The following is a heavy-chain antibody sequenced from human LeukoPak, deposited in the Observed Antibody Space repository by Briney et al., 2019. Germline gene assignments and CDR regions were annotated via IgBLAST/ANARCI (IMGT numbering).Heavy chain of an antibody. Sequence: GGSLRLSCAASGFTFSSYEMNWVRQAPGKGLEWVATIKEDGSDKYYVDSVRGRFTISRDNAENSLYLQMNSLRAEDTALYYCVRDGIRDIPGVITIRYDYWGQGTLVTVSS. CDR1: GFTFSSYE. D-gene: IGHD3-10*01. J-gene: IGHJ4*02. V-gene: IGHV3-7*05. CDR3: VRDGIRDIPGVITIRYDY. CDR2: IKEDGSDK.